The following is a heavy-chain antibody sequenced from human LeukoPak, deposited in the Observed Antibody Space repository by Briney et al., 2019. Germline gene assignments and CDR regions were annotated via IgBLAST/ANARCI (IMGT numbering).Heavy chain of an antibody. CDR1: GVSISSFY. CDR2: ISPSGST. D-gene: IGHD2-2*01. CDR3: ARDPIYPSPREKFDY. V-gene: IGHV4-4*07. J-gene: IGHJ4*02. Sequence: SETLSLTCTVSGVSISSFYWAWIRQSAGQGLEWMGRISPSGSTNYNPSLRSRVTMSVDTSNNQFSLRLSSVTAADTAVYYCARDPIYPSPREKFDYWGQGTLVTVSS.